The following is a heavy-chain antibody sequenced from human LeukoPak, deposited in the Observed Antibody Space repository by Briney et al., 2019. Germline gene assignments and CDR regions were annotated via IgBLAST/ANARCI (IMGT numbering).Heavy chain of an antibody. CDR3: ACSLYYYDSSGYPDWDI. CDR1: GYSFTSYW. J-gene: IGHJ3*02. CDR2: IYPGDSDT. Sequence: GESLKISCKGSGYSFTSYWIGWVRQMPGKGLGWMGIIYPGDSDTRYSPSFQGQVTISADKSISTAYLQWSSLKASDTAMYYCACSLYYYDSSGYPDWDIWGQGTMVTVSS. D-gene: IGHD3-22*01. V-gene: IGHV5-51*01.